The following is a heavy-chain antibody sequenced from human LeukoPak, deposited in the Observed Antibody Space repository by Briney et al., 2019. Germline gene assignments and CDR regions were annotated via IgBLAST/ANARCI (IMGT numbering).Heavy chain of an antibody. V-gene: IGHV1-58*02. CDR2: IVVGSGNT. D-gene: IGHD2-15*01. CDR3: AAIYCSGGSCPYWYFDL. CDR1: GVTFTSSA. Sequence: GTSVKVSCKASGVTFTSSAMQWVRQARGQRLEWRGWIVVGSGNTNYAQKFQERVTITRDMSTSTAYMELSSLRSEDTAVYYCAAIYCSGGSCPYWYFDLWGRGTLVTVSS. J-gene: IGHJ2*01.